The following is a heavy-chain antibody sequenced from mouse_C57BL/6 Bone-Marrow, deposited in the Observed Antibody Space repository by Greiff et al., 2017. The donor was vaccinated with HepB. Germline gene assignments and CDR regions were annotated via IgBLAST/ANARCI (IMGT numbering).Heavy chain of an antibody. CDR3: ARVENFYYFDY. CDR2: ISYDGSN. CDR1: GYSITSGYY. Sequence: EVKLVESGPGLVKPSQSLSLTCSVTGYSITSGYYWNWIRQFPGNKLEWMGYISYDGSNNYNPSLKNRISITRDTSKNQFFLKLNSVTTEDTATYYCARVENFYYFDYWGQGTTLTVSS. V-gene: IGHV3-6*01. J-gene: IGHJ2*01.